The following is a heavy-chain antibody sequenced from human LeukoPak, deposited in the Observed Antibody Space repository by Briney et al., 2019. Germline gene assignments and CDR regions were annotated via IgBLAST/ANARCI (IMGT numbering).Heavy chain of an antibody. D-gene: IGHD3-10*01. CDR3: ARAGGYYGSGGFAFDI. Sequence: SETLSLTCTVSGGSISSSSYYWGWIRQPPGKGLEWIGSIYYSGSTYYNPSLKSRVTISVDTSKNQFSLKLSSVTAADTAVYYCARAGGYYGSGGFAFDIWGQGTMVTVSS. J-gene: IGHJ3*02. CDR1: GGSISSSSYY. CDR2: IYYSGST. V-gene: IGHV4-39*07.